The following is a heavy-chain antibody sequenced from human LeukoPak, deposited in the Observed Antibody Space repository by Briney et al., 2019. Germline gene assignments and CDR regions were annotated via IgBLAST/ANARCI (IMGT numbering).Heavy chain of an antibody. CDR1: GGSISSYY. CDR3: ARGGAARLHFQN. Sequence: SETLSLTCTVSGGSISSYYWSWIRQPPGKGLEWIGYIYYSGSTNYNPSLQSRVTISVDTSKNQFSLNLNSVTAADTAVYYCARGGAARLHFQNWGQGTLVTVSS. D-gene: IGHD6-6*01. CDR2: IYYSGST. V-gene: IGHV4-59*01. J-gene: IGHJ1*01.